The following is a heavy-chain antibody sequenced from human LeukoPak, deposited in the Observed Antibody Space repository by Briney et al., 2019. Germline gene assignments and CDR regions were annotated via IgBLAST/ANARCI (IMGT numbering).Heavy chain of an antibody. D-gene: IGHD3-10*01. J-gene: IGHJ4*02. Sequence: GGSLRLSCAASRFTFSSYAMSWVRQAPGKGLEWVSAISGNGGSTYYADSVKGRFTISRDNSKNTLYLQLNSLRAEDTAIYYCARDRFAGFGSFWGQGTLVTVSS. CDR1: RFTFSSYA. CDR2: ISGNGGST. CDR3: ARDRFAGFGSF. V-gene: IGHV3-23*01.